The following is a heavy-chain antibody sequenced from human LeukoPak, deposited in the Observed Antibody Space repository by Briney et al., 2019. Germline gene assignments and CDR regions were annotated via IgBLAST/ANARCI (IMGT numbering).Heavy chain of an antibody. D-gene: IGHD6-13*01. V-gene: IGHV3-21*01. CDR1: GFTFSSYS. Sequence: GGSLRLSCAASGFTFSSYSMNWVRQAPGKGLEWVSSISSSSYIYYADSVKGRFTISRDNAKNSLYLQMNSLRAEDTAVYYCARGYVSSRSNWFDPWGQGTLVTVSS. J-gene: IGHJ5*02. CDR2: ISSSSYI. CDR3: ARGYVSSRSNWFDP.